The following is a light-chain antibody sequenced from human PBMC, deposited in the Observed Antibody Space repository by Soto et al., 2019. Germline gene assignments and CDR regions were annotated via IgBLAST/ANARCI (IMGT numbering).Light chain of an antibody. J-gene: IGLJ3*02. Sequence: QSALTQPRSVSGSPGQSVSISCTGTSSDVGGYNYVSWYQQYPGKAPKLMIYDVTKRPSGVPDRFSGSKSGNRASLTISGLQAEDEADYYCCSYAGSSTSLFGGGTKSPS. V-gene: IGLV2-11*01. CDR3: CSYAGSSTSL. CDR1: SSDVGGYNY. CDR2: DVT.